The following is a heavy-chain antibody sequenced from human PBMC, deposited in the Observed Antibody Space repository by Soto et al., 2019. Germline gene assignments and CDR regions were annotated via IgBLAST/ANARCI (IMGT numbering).Heavy chain of an antibody. Sequence: PSETLSLICAVSGGSISSSNGWSWVRQPQGKGLEWNGEIYHSGSTNYNPSLKSRVTISVDKSKNQFSLKLSSVTAADTAVYYCASRSLAGYSSGWFDPWGQGTLVTVSS. CDR1: GGSISSSNG. CDR2: IYHSGST. D-gene: IGHD6-19*01. V-gene: IGHV4-4*02. CDR3: ASRSLAGYSSGWFDP. J-gene: IGHJ5*02.